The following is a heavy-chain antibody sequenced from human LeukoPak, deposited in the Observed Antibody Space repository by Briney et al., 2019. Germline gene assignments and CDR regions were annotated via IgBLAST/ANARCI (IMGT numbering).Heavy chain of an antibody. Sequence: GRSLRLSCAASGFTFSSYAMHWVRQAPGKGLEWVAVISYDGSNKYYADSVKGRFTISRDNSKNTLYLQMNSLRAEDTAVYYCARFDYYGSGGLFDYWGQGTLVTVSS. CDR1: GFTFSSYA. V-gene: IGHV3-30-3*01. D-gene: IGHD3-10*01. CDR2: ISYDGSNK. J-gene: IGHJ4*02. CDR3: ARFDYYGSGGLFDY.